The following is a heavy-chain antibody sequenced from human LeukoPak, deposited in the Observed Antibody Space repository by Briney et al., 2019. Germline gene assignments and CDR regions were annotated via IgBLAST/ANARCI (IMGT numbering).Heavy chain of an antibody. CDR2: ISSSSSYI. CDR1: GFTFSSYS. D-gene: IGHD5-24*01. CDR3: ARDFMATITDY. V-gene: IGHV3-21*01. Sequence: GGSLRLSCAASGFTFSSYSMNWVRQAPGKGLEWVSSISSSSSYIYYADSVKGRFTISRDNAKNSLYLQVNSPRAEDTAVYYCARDFMATITDYWGQGTLVTVSS. J-gene: IGHJ4*02.